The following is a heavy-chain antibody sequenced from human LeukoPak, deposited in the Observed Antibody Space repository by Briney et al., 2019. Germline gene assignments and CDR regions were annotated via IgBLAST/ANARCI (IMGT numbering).Heavy chain of an antibody. CDR2: ISWNSGSI. V-gene: IGHV3-9*01. D-gene: IGHD2-2*01. J-gene: IGHJ4*02. CDR1: GFTFDDYA. Sequence: AGGSLRLSCAASGFTFDDYAMHWVRQAPGKGLEWVSGISWNSGSIGYADSVKGRFTISRDNAKNSLYLQMNSLRAEDTALYYCSTLVPRLVTSKGVSDYWGQGTLVTVSS. CDR3: STLVPRLVTSKGVSDY.